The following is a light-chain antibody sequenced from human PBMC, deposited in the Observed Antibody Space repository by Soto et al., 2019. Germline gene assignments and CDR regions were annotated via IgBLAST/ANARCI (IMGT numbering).Light chain of an antibody. Sequence: DIQMTQSPSTLSASVGDRVTITCRASQSISSWLAWYQQKPGKAPKLLIYKASSLESGVPSRFSGSGSGTEFTLTISRVQPDDFATYYCQQYNSYSTFGQGTKVEIK. J-gene: IGKJ1*01. CDR3: QQYNSYST. CDR1: QSISSW. V-gene: IGKV1-5*03. CDR2: KAS.